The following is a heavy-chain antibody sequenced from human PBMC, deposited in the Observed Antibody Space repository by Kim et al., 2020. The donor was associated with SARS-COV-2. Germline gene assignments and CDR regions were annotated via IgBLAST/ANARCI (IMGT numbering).Heavy chain of an antibody. V-gene: IGHV3-33*01. CDR3: ARDIDDFWSGLTSNWFDP. Sequence: GGSLRLSCAASGFTFSSYGMHWVRQAPGKGLEWVAVIWYDGSNKYYADSVKGRFTISRDNSKNTLYLQMNSLRAEDTAVYYCARDIDDFWSGLTSNWFDPWGQGTLVTVSS. CDR2: IWYDGSNK. D-gene: IGHD3-3*01. J-gene: IGHJ5*02. CDR1: GFTFSSYG.